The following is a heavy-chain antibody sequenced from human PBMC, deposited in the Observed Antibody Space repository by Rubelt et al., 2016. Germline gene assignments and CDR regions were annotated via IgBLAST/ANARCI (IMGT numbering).Heavy chain of an antibody. CDR3: AREGQVTAMINPDFDY. V-gene: IGHV3-20*04. J-gene: IGHJ4*02. D-gene: IGHD2-21*02. Sequence: EVQLVESGGGVVRPGGSLRLSCAASGFTFDDYGMSWVRPAPGKGLGWGPGINWNGGSTGYADSVKGRFTISRDNANNSLYLQMNSLRAEDTALYYCAREGQVTAMINPDFDYWGQGTLVTVSS. CDR1: GFTFDDYG. CDR2: INWNGGST.